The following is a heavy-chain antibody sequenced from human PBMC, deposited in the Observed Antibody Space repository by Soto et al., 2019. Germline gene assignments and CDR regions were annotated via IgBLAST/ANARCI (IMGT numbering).Heavy chain of an antibody. CDR1: GYTFTSYG. CDR2: ISAYNGNT. D-gene: IGHD5-18*01. J-gene: IGHJ6*02. Sequence: GASVKVSCKASGYTFTSYGISWVRQAPGQGLEWMGWISAYNGNTNYAQKFQGRVTITADESTKTAYMELSTLRSEDTAVYYCARLHSHGTYGMDVWGQGTTVTVSS. V-gene: IGHV1-18*04. CDR3: ARLHSHGTYGMDV.